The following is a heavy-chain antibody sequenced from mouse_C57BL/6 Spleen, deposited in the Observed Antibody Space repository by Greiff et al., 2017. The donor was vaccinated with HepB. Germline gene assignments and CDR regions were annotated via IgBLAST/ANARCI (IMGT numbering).Heavy chain of an antibody. CDR2: ISNGGGST. V-gene: IGHV5-12*01. D-gene: IGHD3-1*01. CDR1: GFTFSDYY. J-gene: IGHJ4*01. CDR3: ARRGYQGDAMDY. Sequence: DVKLVESGGGLVQPGGSLKLSCAASGFTFSDYYMYWVRQTPEKRLEWVAYISNGGGSTYYPDTVKGRFTISRDNAKNTLYLQMSRLKSEDTAMYYCARRGYQGDAMDYWGQGTSVTVSS.